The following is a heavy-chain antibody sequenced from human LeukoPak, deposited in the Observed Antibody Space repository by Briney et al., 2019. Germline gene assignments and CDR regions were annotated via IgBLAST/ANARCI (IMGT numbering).Heavy chain of an antibody. J-gene: IGHJ4*02. Sequence: SETLSLTCTVSGGSIGSSSYYWGWIRQPPGKGLEWIGSIYYSGSTYYNPSLKSRVTISVDTSKNQFSLKLSSVTAADTAVYYCARGLYYNGFDYWGQGTLVTVSS. V-gene: IGHV4-39*07. CDR3: ARGLYYNGFDY. CDR2: IYYSGST. CDR1: GGSIGSSSYY. D-gene: IGHD2-8*01.